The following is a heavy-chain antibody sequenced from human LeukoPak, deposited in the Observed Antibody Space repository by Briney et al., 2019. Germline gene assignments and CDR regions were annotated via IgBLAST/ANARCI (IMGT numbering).Heavy chain of an antibody. CDR1: GGSFSGYY. V-gene: IGHV4-34*01. D-gene: IGHD2-15*01. CDR2: INHSGST. CDR3: ARGDTGGGFDY. Sequence: SETLSLTCAVYGGSFSGYYWSWIRQPPGKGLEWIGEINHSGSTNYNPSLKSRVTISVDTSKNQFSLKLSSVTAADTAVYYCARGDTGGGFDYWGQGTLVTVSS. J-gene: IGHJ4*02.